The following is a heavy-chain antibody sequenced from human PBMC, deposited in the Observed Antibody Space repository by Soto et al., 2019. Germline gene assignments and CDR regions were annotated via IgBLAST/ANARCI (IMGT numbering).Heavy chain of an antibody. CDR3: ARDQGVAYGMDV. Sequence: ASVNVSCKSSGYTFTGYYMHWVRQAPGQGLEWMGWINPNSGGTNYAQKFQGRVTMTRDTSISTAYMELGRLRSDDTAVYYCARDQGVAYGMDVWGQGTTVTVSS. CDR1: GYTFTGYY. D-gene: IGHD3-3*01. CDR2: INPNSGGT. V-gene: IGHV1-2*02. J-gene: IGHJ6*02.